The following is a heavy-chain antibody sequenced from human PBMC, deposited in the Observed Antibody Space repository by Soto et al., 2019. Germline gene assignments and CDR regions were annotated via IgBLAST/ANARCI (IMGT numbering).Heavy chain of an antibody. CDR1: GFTFSSQA. CDR2: ISGSGDST. J-gene: IGHJ1*01. CDR3: AKGVPGIAVAGTGYFQH. Sequence: PGGSMGLSCSASGFTFSSQAMSWVGQDPGKGLEWVSGISGSGDSTYYADSVKGRFTISRDNSKNTLYLQMNSLRAEDTAVYYCAKGVPGIAVAGTGYFQHWGQGTLVTVSS. V-gene: IGHV3-23*01. D-gene: IGHD6-19*01.